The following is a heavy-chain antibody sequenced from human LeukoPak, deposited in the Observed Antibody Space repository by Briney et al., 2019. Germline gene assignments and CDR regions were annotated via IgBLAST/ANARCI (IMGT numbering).Heavy chain of an antibody. CDR2: IYSSGST. Sequence: SETLSLTCTVTGGSISSYYWSWIRQPPGKGLEWIGYIYSSGSTEYSPSLKSRVTISVDTSKNQFSLRLSSVTAADTAVYYCARNPSYSYGPNHDAFDIWGQGTMVTVSS. J-gene: IGHJ3*02. CDR1: GGSISSYY. D-gene: IGHD5-18*01. CDR3: ARNPSYSYGPNHDAFDI. V-gene: IGHV4-59*08.